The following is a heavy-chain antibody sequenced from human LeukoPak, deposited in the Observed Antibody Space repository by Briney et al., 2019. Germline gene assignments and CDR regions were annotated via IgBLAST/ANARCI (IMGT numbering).Heavy chain of an antibody. Sequence: GXSXSSSNFYWDWIRQXPGXGLEWIGNIYYGETTSYNPSFKSRVTISVDSSXNEFSLKVNCVTAAGAAMYXXXXXXXXXXXGXXYWGQGTLVTVSS. CDR2: IYYGETT. V-gene: IGHV4-39*01. CDR1: GXSXSSSNFY. CDR3: XXXXXXXXXGXXY. J-gene: IGHJ4*02.